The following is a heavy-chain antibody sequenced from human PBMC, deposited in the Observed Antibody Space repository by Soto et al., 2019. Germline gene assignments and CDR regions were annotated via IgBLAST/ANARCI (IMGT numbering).Heavy chain of an antibody. V-gene: IGHV4-34*01. CDR2: INNSGST. CDR3: ERGKDRFDH. Sequence: SETLSLTCAVYGGSFSGYYWSWIRQPPGKGLEWIGEINNSGSTNYNPSLKSRVTISVDTSKNQFSLKLSPVTAADTAVYYCERGKDRFDHWGQGTLVTVSS. D-gene: IGHD2-15*01. CDR1: GGSFSGYY. J-gene: IGHJ5*02.